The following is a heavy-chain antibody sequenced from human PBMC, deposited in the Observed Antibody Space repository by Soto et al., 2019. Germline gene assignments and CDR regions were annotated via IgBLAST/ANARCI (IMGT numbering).Heavy chain of an antibody. J-gene: IGHJ3*02. V-gene: IGHV3-33*01. CDR3: ARRAAARLDAFDI. CDR1: GFTFSSYG. Sequence: QVQLVESGGGVVQPGRSLRLSCAASGFTFSSYGMHWVRQAPGKGLEWVAVLWYDGSNKYYADSVKGRFTISRDNSKNTLYLQMNSLRAEDTAVYYCARRAAARLDAFDIWGQGTMVTVSS. CDR2: LWYDGSNK. D-gene: IGHD6-6*01.